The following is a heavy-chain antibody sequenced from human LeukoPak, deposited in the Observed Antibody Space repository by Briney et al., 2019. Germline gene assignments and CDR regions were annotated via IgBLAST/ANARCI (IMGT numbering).Heavy chain of an antibody. Sequence: GGSLRLSCAASGFTFSNYWMSWVRQTPGKGLEWVANIKQDGRDKYYLDSVKGRFTLSRDNAKNSLCLQMNSLRAEDTAVYYCARASSGLGVKETQKYYYSSYMDVWGKGTTVTISS. V-gene: IGHV3-7*03. D-gene: IGHD3-10*01. CDR3: ARASSGLGVKETQKYYYSSYMDV. CDR1: GFTFSNYW. CDR2: IKQDGRDK. J-gene: IGHJ6*03.